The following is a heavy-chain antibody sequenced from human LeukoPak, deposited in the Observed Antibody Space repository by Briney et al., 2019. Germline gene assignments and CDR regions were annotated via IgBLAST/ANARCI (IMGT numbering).Heavy chain of an antibody. CDR3: ARDFDYGGFDS. Sequence: GGSLRLSCAASGFTFSSYAMSWVRQAPGKGLEWVSAISGSGGSTYYADSVKGRFTISRDNAKNSLFLQMNSLRAEDTAVYYCARDFDYGGFDSWGQGTLVTVSS. CDR1: GFTFSSYA. D-gene: IGHD4/OR15-4a*01. V-gene: IGHV3-23*01. CDR2: ISGSGGST. J-gene: IGHJ4*02.